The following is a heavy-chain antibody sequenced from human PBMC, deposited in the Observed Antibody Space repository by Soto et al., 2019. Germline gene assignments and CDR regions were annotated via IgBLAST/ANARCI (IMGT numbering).Heavy chain of an antibody. Sequence: SVKVSCKASGGTFSSYTISWVRQAPGQGLEWMGRIIPILGIANYAQKFQGRVTITADKSTSTAYMELSSLRSEDTAVYYCARIYCSGGSCYYDAFDIWGQGTMVTVS. CDR3: ARIYCSGGSCYYDAFDI. D-gene: IGHD2-15*01. CDR1: GGTFSSYT. J-gene: IGHJ3*02. CDR2: IIPILGIA. V-gene: IGHV1-69*02.